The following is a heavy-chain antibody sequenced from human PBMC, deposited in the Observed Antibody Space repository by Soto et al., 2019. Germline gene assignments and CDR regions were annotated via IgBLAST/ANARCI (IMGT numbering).Heavy chain of an antibody. V-gene: IGHV1-69*06. D-gene: IGHD3-10*01. Sequence: QVRVVQSGTEVKKPGSSVKVSCRASGGNFGAYSLNWVRQAPGQGLEWVGGFIPVFGTTHYAPNFQGRLSVSADRGSTTASAYMELSGLKSDDTAIYYCAFGWLSYPDFGLDIWGRGTTVIVSS. CDR3: AFGWLSYPDFGLDI. CDR1: GGNFGAYS. CDR2: FIPVFGTT. J-gene: IGHJ6*02.